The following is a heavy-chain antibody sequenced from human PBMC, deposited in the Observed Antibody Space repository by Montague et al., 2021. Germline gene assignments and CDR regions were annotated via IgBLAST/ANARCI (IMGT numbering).Heavy chain of an antibody. CDR3: ARSLYCTGGSCYSGFDP. J-gene: IGHJ5*02. V-gene: IGHV4-39*01. D-gene: IGHD2-15*01. CDR2: TFNTGSS. Sequence: SETLSLTCTVSGGSISSNSYWWAWIRQPPGKGLEYVGTTFNTGSSYYSPSLKSRVTISVDTSKNQFSLRLSAVTAADTAVYYCARSLYCTGGSCYSGFDPWGQGTLVTVSS. CDR1: GGSISSNSYW.